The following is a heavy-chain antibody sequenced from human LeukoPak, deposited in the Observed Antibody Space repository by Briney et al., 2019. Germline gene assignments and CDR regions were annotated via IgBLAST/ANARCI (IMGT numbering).Heavy chain of an antibody. D-gene: IGHD6-19*01. CDR2: ISGYNDNT. J-gene: IGHJ4*02. CDR3: ARGLAVAGIYAY. CDR1: GYTFATYG. V-gene: IGHV1-18*01. Sequence: ASVKVSCTASGYTFATYGISWVRQAPGQGLEWMGWISGYNDNTKYSQKLQGSVTMTKDTSTSTAYMELRSLRSDDTAVYYCARGLAVAGIYAYWGQGTLVTVSA.